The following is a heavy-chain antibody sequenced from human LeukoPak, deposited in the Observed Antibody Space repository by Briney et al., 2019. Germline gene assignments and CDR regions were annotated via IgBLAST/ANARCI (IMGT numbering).Heavy chain of an antibody. V-gene: IGHV3-30*18. D-gene: IGHD5-12*01. CDR3: AKQLDVATPSFDY. Sequence: PGGSLRLSCAASGFTFSSYGMHWVRQAPGKGLEWVAVISYDGSNKYYADSVKGRFTISRDNSKNTLYLQMNSLRAEDTAVYYCAKQLDVATPSFDYWGQGTLITVSS. CDR2: ISYDGSNK. J-gene: IGHJ4*02. CDR1: GFTFSSYG.